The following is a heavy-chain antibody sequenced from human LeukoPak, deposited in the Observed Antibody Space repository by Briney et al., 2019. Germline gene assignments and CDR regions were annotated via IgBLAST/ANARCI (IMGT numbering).Heavy chain of an antibody. CDR2: ISDDGTNK. CDR1: GFPFNNYV. J-gene: IGHJ5*02. D-gene: IGHD3-22*01. Sequence: GGSLRLSCAASGFPFNNYVMHWVRQAPGKGLEWVAFISDDGTNKYYTDSVKGRFTISRDNSKNTLYLQMNSLRAEDTAVYYCARENFYDTSGYYYGVNYFDPWGQGTLVTVSS. CDR3: ARENFYDTSGYYYGVNYFDP. V-gene: IGHV3-30-3*01.